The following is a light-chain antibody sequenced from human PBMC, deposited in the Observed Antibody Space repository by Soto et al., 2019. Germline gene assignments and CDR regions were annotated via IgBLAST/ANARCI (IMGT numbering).Light chain of an antibody. CDR1: PSPLHSNGYNY. CDR2: LGS. CDR3: MQSLQTPYT. Sequence: DIVMTQSPLSLPVTPGEPASISCRSSPSPLHSNGYNYLDWYLQKPGQSPQLLIYLGSNRASGVPDRFSGSGSGTDFTLKISRVEAEDVGVYYCMQSLQTPYTFGQGTKLEIK. J-gene: IGKJ2*01. V-gene: IGKV2-28*01.